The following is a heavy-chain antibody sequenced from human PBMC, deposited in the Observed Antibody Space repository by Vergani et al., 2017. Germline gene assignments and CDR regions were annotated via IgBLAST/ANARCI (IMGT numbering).Heavy chain of an antibody. CDR3: AKDFFRLSLQYYDFWSGYLRRAH. J-gene: IGHJ4*02. D-gene: IGHD3-3*01. CDR1: GFTFSSYE. CDR2: ISSSGSTI. V-gene: IGHV3-48*03. Sequence: EVQLVESGGGLVQPGGSLRLSCAASGFTFSSYEMNWVRQAPGKGLEWVSYISSSGSTIYYADSVKGRFTISRVNAKNSLYLQMNSLRAEDTAVYYCAKDFFRLSLQYYDFWSGYLRRAHWGQGTLVTVSS.